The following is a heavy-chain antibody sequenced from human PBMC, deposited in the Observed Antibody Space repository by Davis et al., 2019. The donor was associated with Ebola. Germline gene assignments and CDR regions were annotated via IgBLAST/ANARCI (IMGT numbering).Heavy chain of an antibody. J-gene: IGHJ4*02. CDR1: GFTFSNYW. V-gene: IGHV3-74*01. CDR2: INPDGTMT. Sequence: HTGGSLRLSCAASGFTFSNYWMHWIRQAPGKGLVWVSRINPDGTMTTYADSVEGRFTISRDNAKNTLFLQMDSLRAEDTAVYYCTKDFDYENAYWGQGSLVTVSS. D-gene: IGHD4-17*01. CDR3: TKDFDYENAY.